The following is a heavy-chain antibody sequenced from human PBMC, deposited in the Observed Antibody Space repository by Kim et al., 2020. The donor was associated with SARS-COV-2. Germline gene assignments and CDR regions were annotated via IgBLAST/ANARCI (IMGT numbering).Heavy chain of an antibody. CDR1: GYTFIKYA. Sequence: ASVKVSCEASGYTFIKYAIHWMRQAPGQRLEWMGLISAGSGNTRYSQKFQGRVTITRDTSASTAYLDMGSLRSEDTALYYCARDMVAGTPAPFDYWGQGTLDTVSS. D-gene: IGHD6-19*01. J-gene: IGHJ4*02. CDR2: ISAGSGNT. CDR3: ARDMVAGTPAPFDY. V-gene: IGHV1-3*01.